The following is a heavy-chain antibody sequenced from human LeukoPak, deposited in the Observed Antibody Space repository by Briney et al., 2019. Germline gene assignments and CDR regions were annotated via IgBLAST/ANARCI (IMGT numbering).Heavy chain of an antibody. D-gene: IGHD6-19*01. V-gene: IGHV3-23*01. CDR1: GFTFSIYA. Sequence: PGGSLRLSCAASGFTFSIYAMSWVRQAPGKGLEWVSTISGNTNTYYPGSVKGRFTISRDNSKNTLYLQMNSLRAEDTAVYYCAKTPPVAGTGHSDYWGQGTLVTVSS. CDR2: ISGNTNT. CDR3: AKTPPVAGTGHSDY. J-gene: IGHJ4*02.